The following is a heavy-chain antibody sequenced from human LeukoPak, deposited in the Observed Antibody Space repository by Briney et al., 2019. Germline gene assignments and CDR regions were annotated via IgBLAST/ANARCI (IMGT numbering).Heavy chain of an antibody. CDR3: ATQDGYNPHFDY. D-gene: IGHD5-24*01. V-gene: IGHV4-34*01. CDR2: INHSGST. Sequence: PSETLSLTCAVYGGSFSGYYWSWIRQPPGKGLEWIGEINHSGSTNYNPSLKSRVTISVDTSKNQFSLKLSSVTAADTAVYYCATQDGYNPHFDYWGQGTLVTVSS. CDR1: GGSFSGYY. J-gene: IGHJ4*02.